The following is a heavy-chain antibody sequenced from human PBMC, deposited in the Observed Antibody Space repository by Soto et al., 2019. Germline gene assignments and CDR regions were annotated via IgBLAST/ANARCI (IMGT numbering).Heavy chain of an antibody. Sequence: GGSLRLSCAASGFTFTSYAMAWVRQAPGKGLEWISDISGSGGTTHHADSVKGRFTISRDNSKNTLYLQMNXLRAEDTAVXXCAKSRATVTTPYFDYWGQGTLVTVSX. V-gene: IGHV3-23*01. CDR1: GFTFTSYA. CDR3: AKSRATVTTPYFDY. D-gene: IGHD4-17*01. J-gene: IGHJ4*02. CDR2: ISGSGGTT.